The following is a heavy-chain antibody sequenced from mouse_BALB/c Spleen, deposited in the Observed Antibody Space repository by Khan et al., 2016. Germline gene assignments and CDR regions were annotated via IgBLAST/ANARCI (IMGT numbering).Heavy chain of an antibody. Sequence: QVRLQQSGAELMKPGASVKISCKATGYTFSRYWIEWVKERPGHGLEWIGEILPGSGSSNYNENFKGKATFTAETSSNTAHMQLRSLTFDGSAFYYGARGAYWGQGTLVTVSA. CDR2: ILPGSGSS. J-gene: IGHJ3*01. CDR1: GYTFSRYW. V-gene: IGHV1-9*01. CDR3: ARGAY.